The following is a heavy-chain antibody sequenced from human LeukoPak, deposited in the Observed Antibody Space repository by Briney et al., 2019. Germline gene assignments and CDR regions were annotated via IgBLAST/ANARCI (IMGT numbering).Heavy chain of an antibody. D-gene: IGHD6-13*01. CDR2: INHSGST. J-gene: IGHJ4*02. CDR3: AREAAGPFDY. V-gene: IGHV4-34*01. Sequence: PSETLSLTCAVYGGSFSGYYWSWIRQPPGKGLEWIGEINHSGSTNYNPSLKSRVTISVDTSKNQFSLKLSSVTAADTAVYYCAREAAGPFDYWGQGSLVTVYS. CDR1: GGSFSGYY.